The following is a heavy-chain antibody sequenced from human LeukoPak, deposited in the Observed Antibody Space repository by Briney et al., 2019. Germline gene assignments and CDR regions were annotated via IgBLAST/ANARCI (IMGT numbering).Heavy chain of an antibody. V-gene: IGHV3-7*01. Sequence: TGGSLRLSCAASGFTFSSYWMSWVRQAPGKGLEWVANIKQDGSEKYYVDSVKGRFTISRDNAKTSLYLQMNSLRAEDTAVYYCARSSDSSSWYVNWFDPWGQETLVTVSS. D-gene: IGHD6-13*01. CDR3: ARSSDSSSWYVNWFDP. J-gene: IGHJ5*02. CDR1: GFTFSSYW. CDR2: IKQDGSEK.